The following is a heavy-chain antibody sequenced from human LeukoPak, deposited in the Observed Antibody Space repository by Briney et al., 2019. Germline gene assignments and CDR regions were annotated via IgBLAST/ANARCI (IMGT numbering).Heavy chain of an antibody. D-gene: IGHD5-18*01. Sequence: GGSLRLSCAASGFTFSSYGMHWVRQTPGQGLEWVAFIRYDGSNKYYADSVKGRFTISRDNSKNTLYLQMNSLRAEDTAVYYCAKDHRSYGPNYFDYWGQGPLVTVSS. J-gene: IGHJ4*02. CDR3: AKDHRSYGPNYFDY. CDR1: GFTFSSYG. CDR2: IRYDGSNK. V-gene: IGHV3-30*02.